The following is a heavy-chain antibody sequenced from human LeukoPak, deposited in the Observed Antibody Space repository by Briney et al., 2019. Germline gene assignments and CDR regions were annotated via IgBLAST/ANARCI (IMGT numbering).Heavy chain of an antibody. CDR2: TNPGGGST. Sequence: GASVKVSCKASGYTFTSYYVHWVRQAPGQGLEWMGITNPGGGSTSYAQKFQGRVTMTRDTSTSTVYVEVSSLRSEDTAVYYCASTNGYDYHFDYWGQGTLVTVSS. J-gene: IGHJ4*02. CDR1: GYTFTSYY. D-gene: IGHD5-12*01. V-gene: IGHV1-46*01. CDR3: ASTNGYDYHFDY.